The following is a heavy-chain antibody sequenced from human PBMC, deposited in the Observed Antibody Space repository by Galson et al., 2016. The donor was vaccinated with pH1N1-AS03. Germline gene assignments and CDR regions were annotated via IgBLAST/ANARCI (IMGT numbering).Heavy chain of an antibody. D-gene: IGHD1-1*01. Sequence: SVKVSCKASDSTFSTFGFGWVRQAPGQGLEWMGWISAYNGNTKYAQRVQGRATMTSDTSTTKAYLELRSLRPYDTAVYYCASGTSDAFDIWGQGTMVTVSS. CDR2: ISAYNGNT. J-gene: IGHJ3*02. CDR3: ASGTSDAFDI. CDR1: DSTFSTFG. V-gene: IGHV1-18*04.